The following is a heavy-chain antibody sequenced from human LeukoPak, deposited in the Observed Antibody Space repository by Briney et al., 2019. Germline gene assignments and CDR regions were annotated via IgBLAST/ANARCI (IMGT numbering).Heavy chain of an antibody. CDR3: ARAISGYSSGWSFDY. CDR2: IYYSGRT. V-gene: IGHV4-61*01. Sequence: TSETLSLTCSASGGSVSSGSYYWSWIRQPPGKGLEWIAHIYYSGRTNYNPPLMGRVTISGDTSKNQFSLKLRSVTAADTAVYYCARAISGYSSGWSFDYWGQGTLVTVSS. CDR1: GGSVSSGSYY. D-gene: IGHD6-19*01. J-gene: IGHJ4*02.